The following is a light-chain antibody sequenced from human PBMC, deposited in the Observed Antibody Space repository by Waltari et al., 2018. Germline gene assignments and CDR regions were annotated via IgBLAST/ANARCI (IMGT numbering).Light chain of an antibody. J-gene: IGLJ3*02. V-gene: IGLV1-47*01. Sequence: QSVLTQPSSASGTPGQRVPISCSGSSSNIGSNYVYWSQQLPGTAPKLLIHTDNQRPSGVPDRFSASKSGASASLAISGLRSDDEADYYCAAWDDSLTGRVFGGGTKLTVL. CDR2: TDN. CDR1: SSNIGSNY. CDR3: AAWDDSLTGRV.